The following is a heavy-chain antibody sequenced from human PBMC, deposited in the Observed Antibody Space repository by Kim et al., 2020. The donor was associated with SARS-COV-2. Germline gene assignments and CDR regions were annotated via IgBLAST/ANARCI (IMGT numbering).Heavy chain of an antibody. V-gene: IGHV4-39*01. CDR2: IYDSGST. CDR1: GGSISSSSYY. CDR3: ARHLRAVGSFDI. J-gene: IGHJ3*02. Sequence: SETLSLTCTVSGGSISSSSYYWGWIRQPPGKGLEWIGSIYDSGSTYYNPSLKSRVTISVDTSKNQFSLKLSSVTAADTAVYYCARHLRAVGSFDIWGQGTMVTVSS. D-gene: IGHD6-19*01.